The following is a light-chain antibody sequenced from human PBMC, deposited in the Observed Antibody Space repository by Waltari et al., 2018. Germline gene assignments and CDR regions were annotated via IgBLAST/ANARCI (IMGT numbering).Light chain of an antibody. Sequence: DIVMTQSPDSLAVSLGERATINCRSSQSILYSSNNKNYLAWYQQKPGQPPKLLVYWASTRQSGVPDRFSGSGSGTDFTLTISSLQAEDVAVYYCLQYYNNPFAFGPGTKVDIK. CDR3: LQYYNNPFA. CDR1: QSILYSSNNKNY. V-gene: IGKV4-1*01. J-gene: IGKJ3*01. CDR2: WAS.